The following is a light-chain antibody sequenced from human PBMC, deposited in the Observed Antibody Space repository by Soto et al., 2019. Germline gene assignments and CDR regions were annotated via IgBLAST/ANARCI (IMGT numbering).Light chain of an antibody. Sequence: QSALTQPPSVSGSPGQSITISCTGTSSDIGAYNFVSWYQQHPGNAPKLMLYDVNIRPSGVSNRFSGSKSGNTASLTISGLQAEDEADYYCTSWTTSTTMIFGGGTKLTVL. CDR2: DVN. V-gene: IGLV2-14*03. J-gene: IGLJ2*01. CDR3: TSWTTSTTMI. CDR1: SSDIGAYNF.